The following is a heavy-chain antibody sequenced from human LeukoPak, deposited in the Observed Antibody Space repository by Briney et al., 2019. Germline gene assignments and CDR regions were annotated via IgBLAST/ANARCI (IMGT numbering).Heavy chain of an antibody. CDR1: GGSISSYY. V-gene: IGHV4-4*09. CDR3: ARHARRDAYNPNDY. Sequence: SETLSLSCTISGGSISSYYWSWIRQPPGKELQWIGYIHSTGTTKINPSLESRVTMSVDTSKNQFSLKLSSVTAADTAVYYCARHARRDAYNPNDYWGQGTLVTVSS. J-gene: IGHJ4*02. CDR2: IHSTGTT. D-gene: IGHD5-24*01.